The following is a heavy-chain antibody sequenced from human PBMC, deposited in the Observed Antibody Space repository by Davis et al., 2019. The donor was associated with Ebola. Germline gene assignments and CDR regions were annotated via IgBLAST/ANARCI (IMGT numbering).Heavy chain of an antibody. D-gene: IGHD3-16*02. CDR1: GYTFTSYG. CDR2: ISAYNGNT. V-gene: IGHV1-18*01. Sequence: AASVKVSCKASGYTFTSYGISWVRQAPGQGLEWMGWISAYNGNTKYAQKFQGRVTMTRDTSTSTVYMELSSLRSEDTAVYYCARAYIGGVIALFDYWGQGTLVTVSS. J-gene: IGHJ4*02. CDR3: ARAYIGGVIALFDY.